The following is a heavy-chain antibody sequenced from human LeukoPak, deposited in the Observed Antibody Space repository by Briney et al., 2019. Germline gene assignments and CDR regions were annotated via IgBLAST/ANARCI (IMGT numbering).Heavy chain of an antibody. CDR1: GVTFRSYG. D-gene: IGHD3-3*01. CDR3: ARDIGGITIFGVVIPTYYYYMDV. CDR2: IRCSGGST. V-gene: IGHV3-23*01. J-gene: IGHJ6*03. Sequence: AGSLRLSCAASGVTFRSYGMSWVRQAPGKGLEWVAAIRCSGGSTYYADSVKGRFTISRDNAKNSMYVQMNSLRAEDKAVYYCARDIGGITIFGVVIPTYYYYMDVWGKGTTVTVSS.